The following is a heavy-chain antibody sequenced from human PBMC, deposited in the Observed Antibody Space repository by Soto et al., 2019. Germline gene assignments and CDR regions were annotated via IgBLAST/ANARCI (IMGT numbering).Heavy chain of an antibody. Sequence: QVQLVQSGAEVKKPGSSVKVSCNASGGTFSTYTITWVRQAPGQGLEWMGRIIPVFGTTNYVQKFQGRVTITADTSTSTAYMELSSLRSEDTAIYYCARDFKGCISAACYSPSDYWGQGTLVTVSS. CDR2: IIPVFGTT. J-gene: IGHJ4*02. CDR1: GGTFSTYT. D-gene: IGHD2-15*01. CDR3: ARDFKGCISAACYSPSDY. V-gene: IGHV1-69*08.